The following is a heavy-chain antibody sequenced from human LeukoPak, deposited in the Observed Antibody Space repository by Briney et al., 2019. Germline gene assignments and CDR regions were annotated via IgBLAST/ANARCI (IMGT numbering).Heavy chain of an antibody. J-gene: IGHJ4*02. V-gene: IGHV4-30-2*01. CDR2: IYHSGST. D-gene: IGHD5-18*01. CDR3: ATWIQLTFDY. Sequence: SETLSLTCTVSGGSISSGGYYWSWIRQPPGKGLEWIGYIYHSGSTYYNPSLKSRVTISVDRSKNQFSLKLSSVTAADTAVYYCATWIQLTFDYWGQGTLVTVSS. CDR1: GGSISSGGYY.